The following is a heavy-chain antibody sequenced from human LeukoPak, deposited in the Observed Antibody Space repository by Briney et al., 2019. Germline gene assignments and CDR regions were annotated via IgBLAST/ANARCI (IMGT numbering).Heavy chain of an antibody. V-gene: IGHV5-51*01. CDR2: IYPGDSDT. Sequence: GESLKISCKGSGYSFTSYWIGWVRQMPGKGLEWTGIIYPGDSDTRYSPSFQGQVTISADKSISTAYLQWSSLKASDTAMYYCARLLGYCSSTSCYAPYYYYYYMDVWGKGTTVTVSS. J-gene: IGHJ6*03. CDR3: ARLLGYCSSTSCYAPYYYYYYMDV. D-gene: IGHD2-2*01. CDR1: GYSFTSYW.